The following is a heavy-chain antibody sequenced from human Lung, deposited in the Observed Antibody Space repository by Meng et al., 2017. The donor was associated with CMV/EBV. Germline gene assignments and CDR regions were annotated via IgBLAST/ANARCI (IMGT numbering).Heavy chain of an antibody. J-gene: IGHJ4*02. CDR1: FTFRSHW. CDR2: INSDGRYT. D-gene: IGHD5-12*01. Sequence: FTFRSHWMPWVRQAPGQGLVWVSHINSDGRYTSYADSVKGRFTISRDNAKNTLYLQMNSLGAEDTAVYYCARASGGKYSGYDYTFDYWGQGTLVTVSS. V-gene: IGHV3-74*01. CDR3: ARASGGKYSGYDYTFDY.